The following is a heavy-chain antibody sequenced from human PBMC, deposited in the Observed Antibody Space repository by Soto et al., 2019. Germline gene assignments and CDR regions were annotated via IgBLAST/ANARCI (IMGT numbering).Heavy chain of an antibody. CDR3: ATQTEYQLLFLSSGNDAFDI. CDR1: GYTLTELS. V-gene: IGHV1-24*01. D-gene: IGHD2-2*01. J-gene: IGHJ3*02. Sequence: GASVKVSCKVSGYTLTELSIHWVRQAPGKRVERMGGFDPEDGETIYAQKFQGRVTMTEDTSTDTAYMELSSLRSEDTAVYYCATQTEYQLLFLSSGNDAFDIWGQGTMVTVSS. CDR2: FDPEDGET.